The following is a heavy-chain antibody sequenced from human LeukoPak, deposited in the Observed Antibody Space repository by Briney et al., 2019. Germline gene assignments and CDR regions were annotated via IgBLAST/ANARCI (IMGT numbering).Heavy chain of an antibody. J-gene: IGHJ6*04. CDR2: ISSSSDYI. CDR1: GFTFSSYN. D-gene: IGHD3-10*02. CDR3: AELGITMIGGV. Sequence: GGSLRLSCAASGFTFSSYNMNWVRQAPGKGLEWVSSISSSSDYIYYADSVKGRFTISRDSATNSLYLQMNSLRAEDTAVYYCAELGITMIGGVWGKGTTVTISS. V-gene: IGHV3-21*01.